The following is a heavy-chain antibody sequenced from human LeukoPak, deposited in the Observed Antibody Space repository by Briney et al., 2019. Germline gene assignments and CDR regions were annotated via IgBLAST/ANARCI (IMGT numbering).Heavy chain of an antibody. J-gene: IGHJ4*02. CDR3: ARLAYYDSSGYYSVDY. D-gene: IGHD3-22*01. Sequence: PSETLSLTCAVYGGSFSDFYWSWIRQPPGKGLEWIGYIYYSGSTNYNPSLKSRVTMSVDTSKNQFSLKLSSVTAADTAVYYCARLAYYDSSGYYSVDYWGQGTLVTVSS. CDR1: GGSFSDFY. V-gene: IGHV4-59*08. CDR2: IYYSGST.